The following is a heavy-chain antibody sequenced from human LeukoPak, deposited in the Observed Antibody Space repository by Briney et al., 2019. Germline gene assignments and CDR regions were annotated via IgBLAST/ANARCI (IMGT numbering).Heavy chain of an antibody. J-gene: IGHJ5*02. V-gene: IGHV1-8*02. D-gene: IGHD6-13*01. Sequence: ASVKVSRKASGYTFTNYDINWVRQTSGQGLEWMGWLNPNNGKRGYAQKFQGRVTITRDTSTSTAYIELSSLRSEDTAVYYCARGNIASPGLSWFDPWGQGTLVTVSS. CDR3: ARGNIASPGLSWFDP. CDR2: LNPNNGKR. CDR1: GYTFTNYD.